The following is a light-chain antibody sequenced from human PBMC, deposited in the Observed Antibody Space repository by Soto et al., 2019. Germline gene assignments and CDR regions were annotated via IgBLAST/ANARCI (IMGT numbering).Light chain of an antibody. CDR3: QQYNNWPLT. V-gene: IGKV3-15*01. CDR2: GAS. Sequence: EVVMTQSPATLSVSPGDRATLSCRASQNVNTHLAWYQQQPGQAPRLLIFGASTWATGIPARFSGSGSGTEFTLTISSLQPEDFAVYYWQQYNNWPLTYGGGTKVEIK. CDR1: QNVNTH. J-gene: IGKJ4*01.